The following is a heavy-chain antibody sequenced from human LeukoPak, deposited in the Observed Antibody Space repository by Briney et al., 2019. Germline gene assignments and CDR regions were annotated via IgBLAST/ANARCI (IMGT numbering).Heavy chain of an antibody. Sequence: SETLSLTCAVYGGSFSGYYWSWIRRPPGKGLEWIGEINHSGSTNYNPSLKSRVTISVDTSKNQFSLKLSSVTAADTAVYYCARSPATDYWGQGTLVTVSS. CDR3: ARSPATDY. CDR2: INHSGST. CDR1: GGSFSGYY. D-gene: IGHD2-2*01. V-gene: IGHV4-34*01. J-gene: IGHJ4*02.